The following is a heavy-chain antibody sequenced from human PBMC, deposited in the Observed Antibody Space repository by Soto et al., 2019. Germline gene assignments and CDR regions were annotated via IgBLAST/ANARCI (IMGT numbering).Heavy chain of an antibody. D-gene: IGHD6-19*01. CDR3: ARDGYSSGWYAGD. Sequence: QVQLVESGGGVLQPGRSLRLSCAASGFTFSSYAMHWVRQAPGKGLEWVAAISYDGTNKYYADSVKGRFTISRDNSKNTLYLQMNSLRAEDAAVYYCARDGYSSGWYAGDWGQGTLVTVSS. V-gene: IGHV3-30*04. CDR2: ISYDGTNK. CDR1: GFTFSSYA. J-gene: IGHJ4*02.